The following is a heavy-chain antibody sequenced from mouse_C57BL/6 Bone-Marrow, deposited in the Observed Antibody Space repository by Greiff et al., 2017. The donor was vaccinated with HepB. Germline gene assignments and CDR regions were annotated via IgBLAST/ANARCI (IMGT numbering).Heavy chain of an antibody. CDR3: PYGGYAMDY. CDR2: IDPETGGT. J-gene: IGHJ4*01. V-gene: IGHV1-15*01. Sequence: QVQLQQSGAELVRPGASVTLSCKASGYTFTDYEMHWVKQTPVHGLEWIGAIDPETGGTAYNQKFKGKAILTADKSSSTAYMELRSLTSEDAAVYYCPYGGYAMDYWGQGTSVTVSS. D-gene: IGHD1-1*02. CDR1: GYTFTDYE.